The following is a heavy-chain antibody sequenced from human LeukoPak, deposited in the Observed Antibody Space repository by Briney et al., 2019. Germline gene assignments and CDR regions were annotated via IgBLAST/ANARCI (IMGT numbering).Heavy chain of an antibody. V-gene: IGHV3-21*03. Sequence: PGGSLRLSCAASGFTFSSYNMNWVRQAPGKGLEWVSSITSSSNYIYYADSVRGRFTISRDNAKNSLYLQMNSLRAEDTTVYYCARDCWDYGSGSYCGIDYWGQGTLVTVSS. CDR1: GFTFSSYN. CDR3: ARDCWDYGSGSYCGIDY. J-gene: IGHJ4*02. D-gene: IGHD3-10*01. CDR2: ITSSSNYI.